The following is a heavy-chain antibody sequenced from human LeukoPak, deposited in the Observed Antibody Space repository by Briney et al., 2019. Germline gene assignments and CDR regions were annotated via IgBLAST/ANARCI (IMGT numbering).Heavy chain of an antibody. D-gene: IGHD3-3*02. CDR2: IIPIYGTP. Sequence: SVKVSCKASGGTLSGYAISWVRQAPGQGLEWIGGIIPIYGTPHSAQKFQGRVTITTDESTSTAFMDLSSLRSEDTAVYYCARGKLGYYYYHMDAWGKGTTVTVSS. CDR1: GGTLSGYA. J-gene: IGHJ6*03. CDR3: ARGKLGYYYYHMDA. V-gene: IGHV1-69*05.